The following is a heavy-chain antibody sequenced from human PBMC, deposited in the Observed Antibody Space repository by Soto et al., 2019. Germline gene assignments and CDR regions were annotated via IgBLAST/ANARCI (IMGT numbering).Heavy chain of an antibody. V-gene: IGHV4-59*08. Sequence: SETLSLTCTVSGGSISSYYWSWIRQPPGKGLEWIGYIYYSGSTNYNPSLKSRVTISVDTSKNQFSLKLSSVTAADTAVYYCARHLEGSATTVTRDYYYYYMDVWGKGTTVTVSS. CDR1: GGSISSYY. CDR3: ARHLEGSATTVTRDYYYYYMDV. D-gene: IGHD4-17*01. CDR2: IYYSGST. J-gene: IGHJ6*03.